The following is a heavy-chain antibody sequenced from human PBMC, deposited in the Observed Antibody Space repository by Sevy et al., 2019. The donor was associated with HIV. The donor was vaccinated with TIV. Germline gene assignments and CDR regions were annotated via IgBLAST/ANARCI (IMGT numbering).Heavy chain of an antibody. V-gene: IGHV5-51*01. Sequence: GESLKISCRGSGYSFTSHWIGWVRHMPGKGLEWMGIIYPDDSDTRHSPSFQGQVTFSADKSISTAYLQWSSLKASDTAMYYCATSRSGYFDSSGYCIYWGQGTLVTVSS. CDR1: GYSFTSHW. CDR2: IYPDDSDT. CDR3: ATSRSGYFDSSGYCIY. D-gene: IGHD3-22*01. J-gene: IGHJ4*02.